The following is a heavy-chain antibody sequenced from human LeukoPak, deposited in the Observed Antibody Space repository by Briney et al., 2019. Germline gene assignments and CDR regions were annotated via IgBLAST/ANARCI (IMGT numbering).Heavy chain of an antibody. CDR1: GDSINSYH. CDR3: ARDDSSRDDSGGYHY. D-gene: IGHD3-22*01. J-gene: IGHJ4*02. CDR2: IHMSGST. V-gene: IGHV4-4*07. Sequence: SETLSLTCTVSGDSINSYHWSWIRQPAGKGLEWIGRIHMSGSTNYNPSLRSRFAISMDNSKNQFSLKLKSVTAADTAVYYCARDDSSRDDSGGYHYWGQGTLVTISS.